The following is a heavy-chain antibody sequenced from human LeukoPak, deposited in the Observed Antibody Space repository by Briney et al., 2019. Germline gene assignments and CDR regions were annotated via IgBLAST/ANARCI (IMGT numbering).Heavy chain of an antibody. V-gene: IGHV3-30*01. CDR1: GFTFSTYV. CDR3: ARGDFEVH. CDR2: ISYDGDNE. Sequence: GGSLRLSCAASGFTFSTYVMHWVCQAPGKGLEWVAYISYDGDNEKYADAVKGRFTISRDNSKNTLYLQMNSLRVGDTAVYYCARGDFEVHWGRGTLATVSS. J-gene: IGHJ1*01.